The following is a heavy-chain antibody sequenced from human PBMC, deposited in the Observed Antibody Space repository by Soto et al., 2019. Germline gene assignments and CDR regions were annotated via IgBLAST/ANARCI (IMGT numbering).Heavy chain of an antibody. J-gene: IGHJ6*02. CDR2: IIPIFGTA. V-gene: IGHV1-69*13. Sequence: GSSEKGCLQAFGGTCSSYASRWVRQAPGQGIERMGRIIPIFGTANYAQKFQGRVTITADESTSTAYMELSSLRSEDTAVYYCARYSITIFGVVIIPVGGDGMDVWGQGPTGT. D-gene: IGHD3-3*01. CDR3: ARYSITIFGVVIIPVGGDGMDV. CDR1: GGTCSSYA.